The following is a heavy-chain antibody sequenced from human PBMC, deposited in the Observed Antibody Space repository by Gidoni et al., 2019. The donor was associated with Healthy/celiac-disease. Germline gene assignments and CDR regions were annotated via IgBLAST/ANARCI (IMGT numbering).Heavy chain of an antibody. CDR1: GFTFSSSS. Sequence: EVQLVESGGGLVQPGGSLSLSCAASGFTFSSSSMNWVRQAPGKGLEWVSYISSSSSTIDYADSVKGRFTISRDNAKNSLYLQMNSLRAEDTAVYYCARLGSSSWYWFDPWGQGTLVTVSS. CDR2: ISSSSSTI. D-gene: IGHD6-13*01. J-gene: IGHJ5*02. CDR3: ARLGSSSWYWFDP. V-gene: IGHV3-48*04.